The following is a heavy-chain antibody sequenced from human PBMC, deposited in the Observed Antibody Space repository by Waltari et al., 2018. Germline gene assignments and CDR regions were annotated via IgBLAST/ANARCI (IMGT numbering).Heavy chain of an antibody. Sequence: QVQLQQWGAGLLKPSASLSLTCAVHGGSFSGYYWIGEINHSVSTNYNPSLKSRVTISVDTSKNQFFLKLSSVTAADSVVDYWARVDHDYVWGSYRSLYYYGMDVWVRGTTLTVSS. CDR3: ARVDHDYVWGSYRSLYYYGMDV. V-gene: IGHV4-34*01. CDR2: INHSVST. CDR1: GGSFSGYY. D-gene: IGHD3-16*02. J-gene: IGHJ6*02.